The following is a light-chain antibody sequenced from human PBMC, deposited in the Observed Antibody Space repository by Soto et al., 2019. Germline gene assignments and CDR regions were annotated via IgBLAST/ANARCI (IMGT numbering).Light chain of an antibody. CDR3: HQYGSSPLT. V-gene: IGKV3-20*01. CDR1: QSVSSN. Sequence: EIVLTHSPATLSLSPWERATLSCRASQSVSSNLAWYQQKPGQAPRLLIYSASSRATGIPDRFSGSGSGTDFTLTISRLEPEDFAVYYCHQYGSSPLTFGPGTKVDIK. J-gene: IGKJ3*01. CDR2: SAS.